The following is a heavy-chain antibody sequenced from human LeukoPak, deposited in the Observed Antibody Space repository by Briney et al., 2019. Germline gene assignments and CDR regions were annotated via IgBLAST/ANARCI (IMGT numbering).Heavy chain of an antibody. CDR3: ARCSSGGSCYAY. D-gene: IGHD2-15*01. CDR1: GYTFTGYY. CDR2: INPNSGGT. Sequence: GASVKVSCKASGYTFTGYYMHWVRQAPGQGLEWMGWINPNSGGTNYAQKFQGRVTMTRDTSISTAYMELSRLRSDDTAVYYCARCSSGGSCYAYWRQGALVTVSS. V-gene: IGHV1-2*02. J-gene: IGHJ4*02.